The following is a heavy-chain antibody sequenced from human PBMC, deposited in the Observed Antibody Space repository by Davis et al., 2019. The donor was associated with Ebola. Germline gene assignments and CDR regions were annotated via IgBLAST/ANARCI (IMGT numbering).Heavy chain of an antibody. Sequence: LSLTCAASGFPFTCYGMHWVRQAQGKGLEWVAVIWYDGSNKYYADSVKGRFTISRDNSKNTLYLQMNSLRAEDTAVYYCARGDIAEPIDYWGQGTLVTVSS. D-gene: IGHD5-12*01. CDR2: IWYDGSNK. CDR3: ARGDIAEPIDY. V-gene: IGHV3-33*01. J-gene: IGHJ4*02. CDR1: GFPFTCYG.